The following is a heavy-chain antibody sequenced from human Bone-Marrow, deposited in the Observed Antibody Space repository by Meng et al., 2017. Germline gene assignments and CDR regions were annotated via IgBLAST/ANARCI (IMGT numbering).Heavy chain of an antibody. CDR3: ARVPALRSWSDY. J-gene: IGHJ4*02. Sequence: GESLKISCAASGFTFSSYAMSWVRQAPGKGLEWVSGINWNGGSTGYADSVKGRFTIPRDNAKNSLYLQMNSLRAEDTALYYCARVPALRSWSDYWGQGTLVTVSS. CDR2: INWNGGST. D-gene: IGHD6-13*01. V-gene: IGHV3-20*04. CDR1: GFTFSSYA.